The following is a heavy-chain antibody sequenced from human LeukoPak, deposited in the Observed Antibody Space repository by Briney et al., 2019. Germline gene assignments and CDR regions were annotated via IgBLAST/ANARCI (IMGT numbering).Heavy chain of an antibody. J-gene: IGHJ5*02. CDR3: ARHFFPHFWFDP. CDR1: GGSISSSSYY. V-gene: IGHV4-61*05. CDR2: IYHRGST. D-gene: IGHD2/OR15-2a*01. Sequence: SSESLSLTCTVSGGSISSSSYYWGWIRQPPGKGLEWIGYIYHRGSTNYNSSLKSRVTMSVHTSKNQFSLKLSSVTAADTAVYYCARHFFPHFWFDPWGQGTLVTVSS.